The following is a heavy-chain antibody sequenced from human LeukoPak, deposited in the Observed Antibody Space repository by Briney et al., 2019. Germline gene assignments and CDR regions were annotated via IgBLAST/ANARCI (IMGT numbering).Heavy chain of an antibody. CDR2: IYYSGST. D-gene: IGHD1-26*01. V-gene: IGHV4-30-4*01. J-gene: IGHJ3*02. CDR1: GDSISSGDYY. CDR3: ARVVGAYDAFDI. Sequence: MTSETLSLTCTVSGDSISSGDYYWSWIRQPPGKGLEWIGYIYYSGSTYYNPSLKSRVTISVDTSKNQFSLKLSSVTAADTAVYYCARVVGAYDAFDIWGQGTMVTVSS.